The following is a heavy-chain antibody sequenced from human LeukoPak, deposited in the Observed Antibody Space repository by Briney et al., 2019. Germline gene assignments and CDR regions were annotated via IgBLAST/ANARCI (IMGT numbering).Heavy chain of an antibody. J-gene: IGHJ4*02. D-gene: IGHD2-15*01. V-gene: IGHV3-23*01. Sequence: GGSLRLSCTASGFTFSSYAMSWVRQAPGKGLEWVSAISGSGGSTYYADSVKGLFTISRDNSKNTLYLQMNTLRDEDTAVYYCARQVGYCSDGSCYFDSWGQGTLVTVSS. CDR3: ARQVGYCSDGSCYFDS. CDR1: GFTFSSYA. CDR2: ISGSGGST.